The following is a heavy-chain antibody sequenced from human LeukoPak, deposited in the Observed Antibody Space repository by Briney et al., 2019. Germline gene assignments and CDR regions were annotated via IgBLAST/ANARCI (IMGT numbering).Heavy chain of an antibody. CDR1: GYTFTSYY. D-gene: IGHD5-12*01. CDR3: AKAVGRGYSGYDHGGFDY. CDR2: INPSGGST. J-gene: IGHJ4*02. Sequence: ASVKVSCKASGYTFTSYYMHWVRQAPGQGLEWMGIINPSGGSTSYAQKFQGRVTMTRDTSTSTVYMELSSLRSEDTAVYYCAKAVGRGYSGYDHGGFDYWGQGTLVTVSS. V-gene: IGHV1-46*01.